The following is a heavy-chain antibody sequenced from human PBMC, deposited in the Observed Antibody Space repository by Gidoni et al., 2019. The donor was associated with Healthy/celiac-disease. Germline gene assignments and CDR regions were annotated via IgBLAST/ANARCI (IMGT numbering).Heavy chain of an antibody. V-gene: IGHV4-39*01. CDR2: IYSSGSP. J-gene: IGHJ5*02. CDR3: ARVLVVVTASWFDP. CDR1: GGSISSSSYY. Sequence: QLQLQESGPGLVKPSETLSLTCTVSGGSISSSSYYWGWIRKPPGKGLEWIGSIYSSGSPYDTPPLKSRFTLSVETPKNQFSLKLSSVTAADTAVYYCARVLVVVTASWFDPWGKGPWSPSPQ. D-gene: IGHD2-21*02.